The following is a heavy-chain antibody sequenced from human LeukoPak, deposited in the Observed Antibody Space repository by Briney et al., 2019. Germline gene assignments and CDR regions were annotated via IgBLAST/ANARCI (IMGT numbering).Heavy chain of an antibody. CDR1: GFIFTSYG. J-gene: IGHJ4*02. V-gene: IGHV3-30*18. CDR2: ISYDRSDK. D-gene: IGHD7-27*01. Sequence: GGSLRLSCTASGFIFTSYGMHWVRQVPGKGLEWVAGISYDRSDKWYEDSVKGRFTISRDNSKNTVYLQMNSLRAEDTAVYFCAKVHMPNWGTGYFDYWGQGTLVTVSS. CDR3: AKVHMPNWGTGYFDY.